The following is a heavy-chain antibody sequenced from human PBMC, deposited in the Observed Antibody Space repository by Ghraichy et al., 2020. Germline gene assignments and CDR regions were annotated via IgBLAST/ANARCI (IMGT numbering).Heavy chain of an antibody. CDR3: ARTKDSSGYYPNAFDI. D-gene: IGHD3-22*01. J-gene: IGHJ3*02. Sequence: GESLNISCAASGFTFSSYGMHWVRQAPGKGLEWVAVIWYDGSNKYYADSVKGRFTISRDNSKNTLYLQMNSLRAEDTAVYYCARTKDSSGYYPNAFDIWGQGTMVTVSS. CDR2: IWYDGSNK. CDR1: GFTFSSYG. V-gene: IGHV3-33*01.